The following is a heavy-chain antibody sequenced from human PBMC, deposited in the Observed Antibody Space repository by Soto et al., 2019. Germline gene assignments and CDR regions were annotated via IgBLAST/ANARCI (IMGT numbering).Heavy chain of an antibody. V-gene: IGHV1-3*01. CDR2: INAGNGNT. D-gene: IGHD5-12*01. J-gene: IGHJ6*03. CDR3: ACEIGSGYDSSHYYYYMDV. Sequence: ASVKVSCKASGYTFTSYAMHWVRQAPGQRFEWMGWINAGNGNTKYSQKFQGRVTITRDTSASTAYMELSSLRSEDTAVYYCACEIGSGYDSSHYYYYMDVWGKGTTVTVSS. CDR1: GYTFTSYA.